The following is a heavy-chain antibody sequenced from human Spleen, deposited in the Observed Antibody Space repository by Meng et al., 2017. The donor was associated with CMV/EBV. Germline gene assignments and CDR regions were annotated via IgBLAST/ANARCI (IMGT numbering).Heavy chain of an antibody. V-gene: IGHV4-34*01. D-gene: IGHD4-23*01. CDR3: ARARRNSDFDY. J-gene: IGHJ4*02. Sequence: LPCAVFGGSFSDSYWGWIRQPPGKGLEWIGEIYHSGSTNYNPSLKSRVTISVDTSKNQFSLKVSSVTAADTAVYYCARARRNSDFDYWGQGTLVTVSS. CDR1: GGSFSDSY. CDR2: IYHSGST.